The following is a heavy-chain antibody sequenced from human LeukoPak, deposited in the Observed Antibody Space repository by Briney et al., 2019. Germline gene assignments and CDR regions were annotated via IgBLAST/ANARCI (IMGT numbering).Heavy chain of an antibody. Sequence: SETLSLTCAVSGYSISSGYYWGWIRQPPGKGLEWIGSIYHSGSTYYNPSLKSRVTISVDTSKNQFYLKLSSVTAADTAVYYCARHRKGNDFWSGYYEGGWFDPWGQGTWSPSPQ. V-gene: IGHV4-38-2*01. D-gene: IGHD3-3*01. CDR3: ARHRKGNDFWSGYYEGGWFDP. CDR2: IYHSGST. J-gene: IGHJ5*02. CDR1: GYSISSGYY.